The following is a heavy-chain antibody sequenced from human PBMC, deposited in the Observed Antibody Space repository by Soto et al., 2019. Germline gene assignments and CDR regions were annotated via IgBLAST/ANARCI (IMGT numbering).Heavy chain of an antibody. Sequence: SETLSLPCTVSGGSISSYYWSWIRQPPGKGLEWIGYTYYSGSTNYNPSLKSRVTISVDTSKNQFSLKLSSVTAADTAVYYCERVPDYYDSSGPMVAYGTDVWGQWTTVTVCS. D-gene: IGHD3-22*01. CDR1: GGSISSYY. V-gene: IGHV4-59*01. CDR3: ERVPDYYDSSGPMVAYGTDV. J-gene: IGHJ6*02. CDR2: TYYSGST.